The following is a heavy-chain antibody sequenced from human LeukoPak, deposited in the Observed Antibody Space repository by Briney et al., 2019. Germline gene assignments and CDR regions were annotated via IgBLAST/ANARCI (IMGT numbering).Heavy chain of an antibody. Sequence: SETLSLTCTVSGGFISSYYWSWVRQPPGKGLEWIGYIYYSGSTSYNPSLKSRVTMSADTSKNQFSLRLSSVTAADTAVYYCARRGAYSGNDLAWYFDLWGRGTLVTVSS. J-gene: IGHJ2*01. V-gene: IGHV4-59*08. D-gene: IGHD5-12*01. CDR2: IYYSGST. CDR3: ARRGAYSGNDLAWYFDL. CDR1: GGFISSYY.